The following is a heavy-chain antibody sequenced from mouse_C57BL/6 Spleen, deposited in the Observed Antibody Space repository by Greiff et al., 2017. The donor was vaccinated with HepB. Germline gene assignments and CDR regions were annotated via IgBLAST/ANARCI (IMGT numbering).Heavy chain of an antibody. CDR2: IDPSDSYT. D-gene: IGHD2-2*01. CDR3: ARWLPTEDY. J-gene: IGHJ2*01. V-gene: IGHV1-50*01. CDR1: GYTFTSYW. Sequence: QVQLQQPGAELVKPGASVKLSCKASGYTFTSYWMQWVKQRPGQGLEWIGEIDPSDSYTNYNQKFKGKATLTVDTSSSTAYMQLSSLTSEDSAVYYCARWLPTEDYWGQGTTLTVSS.